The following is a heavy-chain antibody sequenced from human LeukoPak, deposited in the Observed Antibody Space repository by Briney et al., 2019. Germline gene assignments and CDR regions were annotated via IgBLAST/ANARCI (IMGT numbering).Heavy chain of an antibody. Sequence: SETLSLTCTVSGGSISSGGYSWSWIRQPPGTGLEWIGYIYHSGSTYYNPSLKSRVTISVDRSKNQFSLKLSSVTAADTAVYYCARGLEYYDFWSGYYSYYFDYWGQGTLVTVSS. V-gene: IGHV4-30-2*01. D-gene: IGHD3-3*01. J-gene: IGHJ4*02. CDR3: ARGLEYYDFWSGYYSYYFDY. CDR2: IYHSGST. CDR1: GGSISSGGYS.